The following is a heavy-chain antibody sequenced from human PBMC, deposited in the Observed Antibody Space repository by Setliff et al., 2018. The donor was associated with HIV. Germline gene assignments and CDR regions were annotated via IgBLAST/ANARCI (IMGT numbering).Heavy chain of an antibody. CDR3: ARRIDDSGSFPDKNWFDT. Sequence: ASVKVSCKASGYTFTGYYMHWVRQAPGQGLEWMGWIYPNTGGTNYAQKFQGRVTMTRDTSISTAYMELSRLRSDDTAVYYCARRIDDSGSFPDKNWFDTWGQGSLVTVSS. V-gene: IGHV1-2*02. J-gene: IGHJ5*02. CDR2: IYPNTGGT. CDR1: GYTFTGYY. D-gene: IGHD3-10*01.